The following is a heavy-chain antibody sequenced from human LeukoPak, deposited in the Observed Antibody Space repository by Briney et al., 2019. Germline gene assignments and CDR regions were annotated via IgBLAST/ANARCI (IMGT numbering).Heavy chain of an antibody. J-gene: IGHJ6*03. CDR2: IYYTGVT. D-gene: IGHD6-13*01. CDR1: GGSIRSYY. CDR3: ARTTEAHSWRTRYYDYYMDV. Sequence: SETLSLTCTVSGGSIRSYYWNWIRQPPGKGLEWIGYIYYTGVTNYNPSLKSRVTISVDTSKNQFSLKLSSVTAADTAVYYCARTTEAHSWRTRYYDYYMDVWGKGTTVTVSS. V-gene: IGHV4-59*01.